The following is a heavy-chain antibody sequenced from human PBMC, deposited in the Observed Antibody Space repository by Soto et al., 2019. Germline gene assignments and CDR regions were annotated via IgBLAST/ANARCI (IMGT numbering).Heavy chain of an antibody. D-gene: IGHD3-22*01. V-gene: IGHV3-64D*06. CDR2: ISTNGGST. CDR3: VKGEYYYDSSGYYPFDY. Sequence: PGGSLILSCSASGFTFSIYAMHWVRQAPGKGLEYVSSISTNGGSTHYADSVKGRFTISRDNSKNTQYLQMSSLRADDTAVYYCVKGEYYYDSSGYYPFDYWGQGTLVTVSS. J-gene: IGHJ4*02. CDR1: GFTFSIYA.